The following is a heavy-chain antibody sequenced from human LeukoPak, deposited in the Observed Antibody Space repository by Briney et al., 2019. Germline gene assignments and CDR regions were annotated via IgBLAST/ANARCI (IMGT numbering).Heavy chain of an antibody. CDR2: IYHSGST. V-gene: IGHV4-30-2*01. Sequence: TLSLTCTVSGGSISSGGYYWSWIRQPPGKGLEWIGYIYHSGSTYYNPSLKSRVTISVDRSKNQFSLKLSSVTAADTAVYYCARDSSITMIVGFDYWGQGTLVTVSS. J-gene: IGHJ4*02. D-gene: IGHD3-22*01. CDR1: GGSISSGGYY. CDR3: ARDSSITMIVGFDY.